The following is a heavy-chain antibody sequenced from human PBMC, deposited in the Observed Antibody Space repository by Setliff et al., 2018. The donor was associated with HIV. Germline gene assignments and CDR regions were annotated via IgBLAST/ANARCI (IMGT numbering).Heavy chain of an antibody. Sequence: ETLSLTCAVYGGSFSGYYWSWVRQAPGKGLEWVSYISSSSSTIYYADSVKGRFTISRDNAKNSLYLQMNSLRAEDTAVYYCARDRPRGGGSLDAFDIWGQGTMVTVSS. CDR1: GGSFSGYY. CDR2: ISSSSSTI. V-gene: IGHV3-48*01. J-gene: IGHJ3*02. D-gene: IGHD1-26*01. CDR3: ARDRPRGGGSLDAFDI.